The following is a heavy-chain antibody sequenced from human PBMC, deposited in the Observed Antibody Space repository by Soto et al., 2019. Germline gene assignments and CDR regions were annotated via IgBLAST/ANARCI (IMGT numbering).Heavy chain of an antibody. CDR1: GFTFGDYY. CDR3: ARSYAAMTHRYFDL. J-gene: IGHJ2*01. CDR2: ISSSSSYI. Sequence: PGGSLRLSCAASGFTFGDYYINWIRQAPGKGLEWVSSISSSSSYIYYADSVKGRFTISRDNAKNSLYLQMNSLRAGDTAVYYCARSYAAMTHRYFDLWGRGTLVTVSS. D-gene: IGHD2-2*01. V-gene: IGHV3-21*01.